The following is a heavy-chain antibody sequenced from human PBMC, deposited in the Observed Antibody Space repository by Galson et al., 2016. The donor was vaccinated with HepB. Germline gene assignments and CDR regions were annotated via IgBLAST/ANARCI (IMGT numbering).Heavy chain of an antibody. Sequence: SVKVSCKASGYTFTNYYMHWVRQAPGQGLEWMGIINPSGGNTDYARKFQGRVTMTRDTSTTTVYMEMSRLRSEDTAVYYCARDSPLNRGSSGFYYWGQGTLVTVSS. V-gene: IGHV1-46*01. CDR1: GYTFTNYY. CDR3: ARDSPLNRGSSGFYY. J-gene: IGHJ4*02. D-gene: IGHD3-22*01. CDR2: INPSGGNT.